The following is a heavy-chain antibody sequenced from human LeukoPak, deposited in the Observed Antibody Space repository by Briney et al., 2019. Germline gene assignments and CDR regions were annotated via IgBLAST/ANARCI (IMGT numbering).Heavy chain of an antibody. V-gene: IGHV3-21*01. J-gene: IGHJ5*02. CDR2: ISSGSTYI. Sequence: GGSLRLSCAASGFTFSSYSMSWVRQAPGKGLEWVSSISSGSTYIYYADSVKGRFTISRDNAKNSLYLHMNSLRAEDTAVYYCAREIYCTSTTCNWFDPWGQGTLVTASS. CDR3: AREIYCTSTTCNWFDP. CDR1: GFTFSSYS. D-gene: IGHD2-2*01.